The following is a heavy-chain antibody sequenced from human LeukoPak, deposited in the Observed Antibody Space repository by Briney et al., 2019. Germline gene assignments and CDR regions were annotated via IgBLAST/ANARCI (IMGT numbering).Heavy chain of an antibody. CDR3: ARGEYQLPYYYYYGMDV. Sequence: SETQSLTCAGYGGSFSGYYWSWIRQPPGKGLEWIGEINHSGSTNYNPSLKSRVTMSVDTSKNQFSLKLSSVTAADTAVYYCARGEYQLPYYYYYGMDVWGQGTTVTVSS. V-gene: IGHV4-34*01. D-gene: IGHD2-2*01. CDR2: INHSGST. CDR1: GGSFSGYY. J-gene: IGHJ6*02.